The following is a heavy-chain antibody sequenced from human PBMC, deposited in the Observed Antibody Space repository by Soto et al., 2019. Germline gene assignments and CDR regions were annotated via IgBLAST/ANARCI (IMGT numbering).Heavy chain of an antibody. V-gene: IGHV1-2*04. CDR2: INPNSGGT. J-gene: IGHJ5*02. D-gene: IGHD6-13*01. CDR3: AREQIAAAGNGINGFDP. Sequence: ASVKVSCKASGYTFTGYYMHWVRQAPGQGLEWMGWINPNSGGTNYAQKFQGWVTMTRDTSISTAYMELSRLRSDDTAVYYCAREQIAAAGNGINGFDPWGQGTLVTVSS. CDR1: GYTFTGYY.